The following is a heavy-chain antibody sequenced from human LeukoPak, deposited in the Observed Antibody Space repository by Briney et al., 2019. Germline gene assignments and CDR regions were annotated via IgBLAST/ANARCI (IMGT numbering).Heavy chain of an antibody. CDR1: GFTFDDYA. CDR2: ISGDGGST. D-gene: IGHD6-13*01. J-gene: IGHJ4*02. CDR3: ARDKGAARGY. Sequence: GGSLRLSCAASGFTFDDYAMHWVRQAPGKGLEWVSLISGDGGSTYYADSVKGRFTISRDNSKNSLYLQMNSLRAEDTAVYYCARDKGAARGYWGQGTLVTVSS. V-gene: IGHV3-43*02.